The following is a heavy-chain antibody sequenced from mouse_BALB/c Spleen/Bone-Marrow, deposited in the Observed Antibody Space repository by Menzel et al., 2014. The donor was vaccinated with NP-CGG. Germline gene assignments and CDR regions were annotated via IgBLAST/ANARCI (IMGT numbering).Heavy chain of an antibody. Sequence: QVQLQQSGAEVVKPGVSVKLSCKTSGYTFTNYWIQWVKQRPGQGLGWIGEIFPGTDTSYYNEKFKDKATLTVDTSSSTAYIQLNNLTSENSTVYFYSRNYDYDEGALFTYWGQETLVTVS. CDR3: SRNYDYDEGALFTY. J-gene: IGHJ3*01. D-gene: IGHD2-4*01. CDR2: IFPGTDTS. V-gene: IGHV1S132*01. CDR1: GYTFTNYW.